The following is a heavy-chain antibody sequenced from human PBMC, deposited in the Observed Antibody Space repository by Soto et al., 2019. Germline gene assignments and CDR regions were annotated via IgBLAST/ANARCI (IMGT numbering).Heavy chain of an antibody. CDR2: INTRSSIT. Sequence: EVQLVESGGGLVQSGGSLRLSCAASGFTFRSYNINWVRQAPGKGLEWISYINTRSSITFHADSVKGRFTISTDNAKNSLYLQMNTMRAEDTAVYYCARVMQSGTRNSYYYYMDVWGMGTTVTVSS. J-gene: IGHJ6*03. CDR3: ARVMQSGTRNSYYYYMDV. CDR1: GFTFRSYN. V-gene: IGHV3-48*01. D-gene: IGHD1-26*01.